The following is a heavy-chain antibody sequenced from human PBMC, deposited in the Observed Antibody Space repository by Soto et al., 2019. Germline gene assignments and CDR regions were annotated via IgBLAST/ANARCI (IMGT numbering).Heavy chain of an antibody. CDR3: AGLCTNGVCYSYYYGMDV. V-gene: IGHV4-30-2*01. CDR1: GGSISSGGYS. CDR2: IYHSGST. D-gene: IGHD2-8*01. J-gene: IGHJ6*02. Sequence: LSLTCAVSGGSISSGGYSWSWIRQPPGKGLEWIGYIYHSGSTYYNPSLKSRVTISVDRSKNQFSLKLSSVTAADMAVYYCAGLCTNGVCYSYYYGMDVWGQGTTVTVSS.